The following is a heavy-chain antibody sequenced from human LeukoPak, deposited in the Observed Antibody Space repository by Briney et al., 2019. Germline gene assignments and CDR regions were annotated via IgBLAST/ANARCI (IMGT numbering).Heavy chain of an antibody. D-gene: IGHD6-6*01. Sequence: SETLSLTCAVYGGSFSGYYWSWIRQPPGKGLEWIGEINHSGSTNYNPSLKSRVTISVDTSKNQFSLKLSSVTAADTAVYYCASAPLYSSSSPFDYWGQGTLVTVSS. CDR3: ASAPLYSSSSPFDY. V-gene: IGHV4-34*01. J-gene: IGHJ4*02. CDR2: INHSGST. CDR1: GGSFSGYY.